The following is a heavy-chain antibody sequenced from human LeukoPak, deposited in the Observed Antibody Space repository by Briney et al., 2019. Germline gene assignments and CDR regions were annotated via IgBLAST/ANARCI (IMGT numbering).Heavy chain of an antibody. D-gene: IGHD3-3*01. J-gene: IGHJ4*02. CDR1: GFTFTNYA. CDR2: LRYDGSYK. Sequence: PGGSLRLSCAASGFTFTNYAMTWVRQAPGKGLEWVAFLRYDGSYKDYADSVKGRFTISRDNSKNTVYLQMNSLRAEDTAIYYCAKVSDDFWSGFDYWGQGTLVTVSS. V-gene: IGHV3-30*02. CDR3: AKVSDDFWSGFDY.